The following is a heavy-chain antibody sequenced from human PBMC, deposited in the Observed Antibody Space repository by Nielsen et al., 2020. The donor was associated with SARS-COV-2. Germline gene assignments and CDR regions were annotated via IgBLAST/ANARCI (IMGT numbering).Heavy chain of an antibody. CDR2: ISYDGSDQ. V-gene: IGHV3-30*18. J-gene: IGHJ4*02. D-gene: IGHD3-10*01. Sequence: GESLKISCAAAGFTFSDYGMHWVRQTPGRGLEWVAYISYDGSDQYYEDSLKGRFTISRDNSKNILYLQMNNLRAEDTAVYYCVKDGAYYGVRGVVHFGYGGRGNLVTVSS. CDR3: VKDGAYYGVRGVVHFGY. CDR1: GFTFSDYG.